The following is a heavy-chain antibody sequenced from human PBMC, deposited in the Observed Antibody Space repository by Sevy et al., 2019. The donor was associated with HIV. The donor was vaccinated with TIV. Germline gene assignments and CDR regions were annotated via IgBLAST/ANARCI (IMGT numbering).Heavy chain of an antibody. J-gene: IGHJ4*02. CDR2: FDPEDDET. D-gene: IGHD3-22*01. CDR1: GYTLTELS. V-gene: IGHV1-24*01. Sequence: ASVKVSCKVSGYTLTELSMHWVRQVPGKGLDWMGSFDPEDDETIYAQKFQGRVTMTEDTSTDTAYMELSSLRSEDTAVYYCATTKDYYENSGDPFDYWGQGTLVTVSS. CDR3: ATTKDYYENSGDPFDY.